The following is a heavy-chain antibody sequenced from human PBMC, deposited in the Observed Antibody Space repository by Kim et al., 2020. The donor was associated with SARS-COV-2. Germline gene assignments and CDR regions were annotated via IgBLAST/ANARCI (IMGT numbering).Heavy chain of an antibody. D-gene: IGHD2-2*01. Sequence: ASVKVSCKTSGYTFTNYGIIWMRQAPGQGLEWMGWVTPYNGYTNYAQKFQGRVTMTTDTSTSTAYMELRSLTSDDTAFYYCASAYCHSTSCSSISTWFEYWGQGALVTVSS. V-gene: IGHV1-18*04. CDR1: GYTFTNYG. J-gene: IGHJ4*02. CDR2: VTPYNGYT. CDR3: ASAYCHSTSCSSISTWFEY.